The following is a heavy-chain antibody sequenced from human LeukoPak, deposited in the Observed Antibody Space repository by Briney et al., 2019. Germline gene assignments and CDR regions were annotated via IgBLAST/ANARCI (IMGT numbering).Heavy chain of an antibody. CDR3: ARCPRGFDFWSGYYTGYYYYYMDV. V-gene: IGHV3-11*04. CDR1: GFTFSDYY. J-gene: IGHJ6*03. Sequence: PGGSLRLSCAASGFTFSDYYMSWIRQAPGKGLEWVSYISSSGSTIYYADSVKGRFTISRDNAKNSLYLQMNSLRAEDTAVYYCARCPRGFDFWSGYYTGYYYYYMDVWGKGTTVTVSS. D-gene: IGHD3-3*01. CDR2: ISSSGSTI.